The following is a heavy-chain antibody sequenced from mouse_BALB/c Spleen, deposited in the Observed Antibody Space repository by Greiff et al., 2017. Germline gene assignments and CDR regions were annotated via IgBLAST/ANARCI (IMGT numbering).Heavy chain of an antibody. V-gene: IGHV5-9-3*01. CDR1: GFTFSSYA. D-gene: IGHD2-4*01. CDR2: ISSGGSYT. Sequence: EVKVVESGGGLVKPGGSLKLSCAASGFTFSSYAMSWVRQTPEKRLEWVATISSGGSYTYYPDSVKGRFTISRDNAKNTLYLQMSSLRSEDTAMYYCARQGGYDYDGAMDYWGQGTSVTVSS. J-gene: IGHJ4*01. CDR3: ARQGGYDYDGAMDY.